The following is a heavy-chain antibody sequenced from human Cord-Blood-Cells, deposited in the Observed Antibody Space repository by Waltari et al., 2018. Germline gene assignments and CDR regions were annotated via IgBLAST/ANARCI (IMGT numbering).Heavy chain of an antibody. V-gene: IGHV1-2*04. J-gene: IGHJ4*02. Sequence: QVQLVQSGAEVKKPGASVKVSCKASGYTFTGYYMPWVRQATGQGLEWMGWINPNSGGTNYAQKFQGWVTMTRDTSISTAYMELSRLRSDDTAVYYCARESHSSGYYFDYWGQGTLVTVSS. D-gene: IGHD3-22*01. CDR3: ARESHSSGYYFDY. CDR1: GYTFTGYY. CDR2: INPNSGGT.